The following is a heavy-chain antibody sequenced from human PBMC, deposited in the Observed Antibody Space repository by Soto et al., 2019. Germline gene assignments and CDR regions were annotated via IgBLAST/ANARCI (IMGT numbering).Heavy chain of an antibody. Sequence: QVQLQQWGAGLLKPSETLSLTCAVYGGSFSGYYWSWIRQPPGKGLEWIGEINHSGSTNYNPSLTSRVTISVDTSKNQFSLKLSSVTAADTAVYYCARAGGYCSGGSCYSSPHNWFDPWGQGTLVTVSS. D-gene: IGHD2-15*01. CDR2: INHSGST. CDR3: ARAGGYCSGGSCYSSPHNWFDP. V-gene: IGHV4-34*01. CDR1: GGSFSGYY. J-gene: IGHJ5*02.